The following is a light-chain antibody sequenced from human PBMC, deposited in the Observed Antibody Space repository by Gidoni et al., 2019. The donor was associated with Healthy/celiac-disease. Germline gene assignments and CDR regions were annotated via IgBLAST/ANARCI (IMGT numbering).Light chain of an antibody. CDR2: AAS. CDR3: QQSYSTPMYT. CDR1: QSISSY. J-gene: IGKJ2*01. V-gene: IGKV1-39*01. Sequence: DIQMTQPPSSLSASVGDRVTITCRASQSISSYLNCYQQKPGKAPKLLIYAASSLQSGVPSRFSGSGSGTDFTLTISSLQPEDFATYYCQQSYSTPMYTFGQGTKLEIK.